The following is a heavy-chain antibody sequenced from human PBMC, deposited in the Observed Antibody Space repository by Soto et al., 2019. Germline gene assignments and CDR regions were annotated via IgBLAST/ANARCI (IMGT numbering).Heavy chain of an antibody. V-gene: IGHV4-59*01. CDR2: IHYSGST. CDR3: ARGNMEHLVTAPSVP. CDR1: GGSISSYY. Sequence: ETLSLTCTVSGGSISSYYWSWIRQPPGKGLEWIGYIHYSGSTNYNPSLKSRVTISVDTSKNQFSLKLKSVTAADTAVYYCARGNMEHLVTAPSVPWCEGTMVSV. J-gene: IGHJ5*02. D-gene: IGHD6-13*01.